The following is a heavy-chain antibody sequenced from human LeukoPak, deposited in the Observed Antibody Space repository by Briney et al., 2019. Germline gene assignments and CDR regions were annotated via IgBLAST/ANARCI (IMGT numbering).Heavy chain of an antibody. CDR3: ARDGAEGYCSGGSCYSLYY. V-gene: IGHV3-30-3*01. CDR1: GFTFSSYA. Sequence: TGRSLRLSCAASGFTFSSYAMHWVRQAPGKGLEWVAVISYDGSNKYYADSVKGRFTISRDNSKNTLYLRMNSLRAEDTAVYYCARDGAEGYCSGGSCYSLYYWGQGTLVTVSS. D-gene: IGHD2-15*01. CDR2: ISYDGSNK. J-gene: IGHJ4*02.